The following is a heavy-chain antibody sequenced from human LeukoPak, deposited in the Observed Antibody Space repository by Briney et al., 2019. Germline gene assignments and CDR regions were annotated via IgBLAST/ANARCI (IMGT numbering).Heavy chain of an antibody. D-gene: IGHD3-22*01. Sequence: PGGSLRLSCAASGFTFSSYAMTWVRQAPGKGLEWVSTITGSGGDTYYADSVRGRFTISRDISKNTLYLQMNSLRAEDTAVYFCAKGPQLGSGYHTDYWGRGTLVTVSS. J-gene: IGHJ4*02. V-gene: IGHV3-23*01. CDR1: GFTFSSYA. CDR3: AKGPQLGSGYHTDY. CDR2: ITGSGGDT.